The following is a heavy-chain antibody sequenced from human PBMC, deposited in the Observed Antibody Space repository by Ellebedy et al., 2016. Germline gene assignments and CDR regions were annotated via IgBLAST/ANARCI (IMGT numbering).Heavy chain of an antibody. CDR1: GGSVSSDY. V-gene: IGHV4-59*02. J-gene: IGHJ3*01. CDR2: VFHTGTT. CDR3: AKWNGDWNAFDV. Sequence: GSLRLSCNVSGGSVSSDYWNWIRRPPGKGLEWIGYVFHTGTTNYNPSLKSRVTMSVDTSKSQFSLRLTSVTAADTAVYYCAKWNGDWNAFDVWGQGTMVTVCS. D-gene: IGHD1-1*01.